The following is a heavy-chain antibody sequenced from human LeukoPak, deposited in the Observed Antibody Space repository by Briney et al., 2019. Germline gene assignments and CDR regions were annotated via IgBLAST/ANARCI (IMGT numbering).Heavy chain of an antibody. D-gene: IGHD6-13*01. Sequence: ASLNVSCTASGYTFTSYYMHWVRQAPGQGLEWVGIINPSGGSTSYAQKFQGRVTMTRDTSTSTVYMELSSLRSEDTAVYYCASGSSSWYNWFDPWGQGTLVTVSS. CDR3: ASGSSSWYNWFDP. CDR1: GYTFTSYY. V-gene: IGHV1-46*01. CDR2: INPSGGST. J-gene: IGHJ5*02.